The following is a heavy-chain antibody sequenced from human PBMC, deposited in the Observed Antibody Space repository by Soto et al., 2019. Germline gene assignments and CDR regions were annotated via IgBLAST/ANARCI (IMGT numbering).Heavy chain of an antibody. D-gene: IGHD1-26*01. V-gene: IGHV4-59*01. J-gene: IGHJ4*02. Sequence: ETLSLTCTFSGDSITGSYWSWIRQPPGKTLEWIGYIYHSGTTTYNPSLKSRVSISVDTSKNQFSLRLTSVIAADTAVYYCARDMPYAAGSLAGCDYWGQGILVTVSS. CDR3: ARDMPYAAGSLAGCDY. CDR2: IYHSGTT. CDR1: GDSITGSY.